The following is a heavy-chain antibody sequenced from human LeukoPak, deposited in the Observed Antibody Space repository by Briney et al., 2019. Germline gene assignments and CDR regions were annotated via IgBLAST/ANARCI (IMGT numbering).Heavy chain of an antibody. CDR3: VKDGAVGATLHHFDH. CDR2: ISRDGVGT. V-gene: IGHV3-64D*09. D-gene: IGHD1-26*01. CDR1: GFTFSSYA. J-gene: IGHJ4*02. Sequence: GGSLRLSCSASGFTFSSYAMYWVRQAPGKGLEYVSAISRDGVGTYYSDSVKGRFSISRDISKNTLYLQMSSLRPDDTAVYYCVKDGAVGATLHHFDHWGQGTLVTVSS.